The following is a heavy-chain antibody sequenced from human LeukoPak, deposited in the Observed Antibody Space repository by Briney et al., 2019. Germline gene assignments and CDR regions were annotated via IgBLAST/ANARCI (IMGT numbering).Heavy chain of an antibody. CDR2: IYRGGST. Sequence: GGSLRLSCAASGFTVSSNYMSWVRQAPGRGLEWVSVIYRGGSTYYADSVKGRFTISRDNSKNMLYLQMNSLRAEDTAVYYCARHSIIYGDYVAFDYWGQGTLVTVSS. CDR1: GFTVSSNY. CDR3: ARHSIIYGDYVAFDY. J-gene: IGHJ4*02. D-gene: IGHD4-17*01. V-gene: IGHV3-66*04.